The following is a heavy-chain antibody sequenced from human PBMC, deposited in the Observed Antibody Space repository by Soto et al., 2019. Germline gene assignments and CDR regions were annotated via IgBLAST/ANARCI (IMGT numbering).Heavy chain of an antibody. D-gene: IGHD5-12*01. CDR1: GVSISTYY. CDR2: HYHSGPT. Sequence: SETLSLTCAVSGVSISTYYLSWTRKTPGKGLECLVYHYHSGPTTYNPSPQSRVTISVDTSKNQFSMRLTSVTAADTAIYYCVREAYIGYGHAIDHWGQGILVTVSS. J-gene: IGHJ4*02. V-gene: IGHV4-59*01. CDR3: VREAYIGYGHAIDH.